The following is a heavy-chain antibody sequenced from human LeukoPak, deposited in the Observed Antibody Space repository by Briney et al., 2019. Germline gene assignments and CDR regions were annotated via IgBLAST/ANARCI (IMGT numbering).Heavy chain of an antibody. D-gene: IGHD1-26*01. V-gene: IGHV3-7*01. J-gene: IGHJ2*01. CDR1: GFTFSSYW. CDR2: IKQDGSEK. CDR3: VREVMDGSAPYFWYFDL. Sequence: GGSLRLSCAASGFTFSSYWMSWVRQAPGKGLEWVANIKQDGSEKYYVDSVKGRFTISRDNAKNSLYLQMNSLRAEDTAVYYCVREVMDGSAPYFWYFDLWGRGTLVTVSS.